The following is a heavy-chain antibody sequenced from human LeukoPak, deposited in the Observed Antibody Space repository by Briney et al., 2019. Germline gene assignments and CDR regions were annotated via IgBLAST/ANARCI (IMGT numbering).Heavy chain of an antibody. CDR1: GGSISSSSYY. Sequence: PSETLSLTCTVSGGSISSSSYYWGWIRQPPGKGLEWIGYIYYSGSTYYNPSLKSRVTISVDASKNQFSLKLSSVTAADTAVYYCARGRITMVRGVIPHIDYWGQGTLVTVSS. D-gene: IGHD3-10*01. CDR3: ARGRITMVRGVIPHIDY. CDR2: IYYSGST. J-gene: IGHJ4*02. V-gene: IGHV4-30-4*08.